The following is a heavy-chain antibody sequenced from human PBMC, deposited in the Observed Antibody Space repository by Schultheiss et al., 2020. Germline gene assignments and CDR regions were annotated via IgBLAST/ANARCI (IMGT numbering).Heavy chain of an antibody. V-gene: IGHV3-33*05. CDR3: ARDRDSTPSSHYYYGMDV. CDR2: ISYDGSNK. J-gene: IGHJ6*02. CDR1: GFTFGDYH. Sequence: GGSLRLSCTTSGFTFGDYHMSWFRQAPGKGLEWVAVISYDGSNKYYADSVKGRFTISRDNAKNSLYLQMNSLRAEDTAVYYCARDRDSTPSSHYYYGMDVWGQGTTVTVSS. D-gene: IGHD6-6*01.